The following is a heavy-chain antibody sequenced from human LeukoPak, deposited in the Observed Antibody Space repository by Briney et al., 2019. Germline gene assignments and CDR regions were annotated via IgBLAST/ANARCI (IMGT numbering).Heavy chain of an antibody. CDR2: MNPNGGNT. CDR3: ARGSPPNYYGSGSYLLGFDP. J-gene: IGHJ5*02. CDR1: GYTFTSYD. V-gene: IGHV1-8*01. Sequence: GASVKVSCKASGYTFTSYDINWVRQATGQGLEWMGWMNPNGGNTGYAQKFQGRVTMTRNTSISTAYMELSSLRSEDTAVYYCARGSPPNYYGSGSYLLGFDPWGQGTLVTVSS. D-gene: IGHD3-10*01.